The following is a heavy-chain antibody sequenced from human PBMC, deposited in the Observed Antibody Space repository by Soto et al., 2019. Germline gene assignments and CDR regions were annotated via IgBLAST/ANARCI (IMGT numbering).Heavy chain of an antibody. CDR1: GGSMSSSSYY. V-gene: IGHV4-39*01. J-gene: IGHJ5*02. CDR3: ASPKIAFYNWFDP. Sequence: SETLSLTCTVSGGSMSSSSYYWGWIRQPPGKGLEWIGSIYYSGTTYYNPSLKSRVTISVDTSKNQFSLNLSSVSAADTAVYYCASPKIAFYNWFDPWGQGTLVTVS. CDR2: IYYSGTT. D-gene: IGHD3-3*02.